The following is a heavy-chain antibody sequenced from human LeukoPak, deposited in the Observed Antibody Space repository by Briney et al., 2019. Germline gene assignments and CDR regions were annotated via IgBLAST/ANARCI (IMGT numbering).Heavy chain of an antibody. D-gene: IGHD3-9*01. CDR3: AGGLAYYNILTVSTGFDY. CDR2: IWYDGSNK. V-gene: IGHV3-33*01. Sequence: PGGSLRLSCAASGFTFSSYGMHWVRQAPGKGLEWVAVIWYDGSNKYYADSVKGRFTISRDNSKNTLYLQMNSLRAEDTAVNSGAGGLAYYNILTVSTGFDYGAREPLVPVP. J-gene: IGHJ4*02. CDR1: GFTFSSYG.